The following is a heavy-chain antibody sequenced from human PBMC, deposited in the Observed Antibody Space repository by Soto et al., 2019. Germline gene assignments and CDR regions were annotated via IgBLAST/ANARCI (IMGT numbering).Heavy chain of an antibody. CDR3: ARDRLRLRSFDY. V-gene: IGHV3-33*01. CDR1: GFTFSSYG. Sequence: QVQLVESGGGVVQPGRSLRLSCAASGFTFSSYGMNWVRQAPGKGLEWVAVIWCNGSNKYYADSVKGRFTISRDNSKNTLYLQMNSLRAEDTAVYYCARDRLRLRSFDYWGQGTLVTVSS. D-gene: IGHD5-12*01. J-gene: IGHJ4*02. CDR2: IWCNGSNK.